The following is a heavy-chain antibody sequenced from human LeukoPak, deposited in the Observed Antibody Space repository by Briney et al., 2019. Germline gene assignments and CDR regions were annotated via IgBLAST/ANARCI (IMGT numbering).Heavy chain of an antibody. D-gene: IGHD1-26*01. Sequence: KPSETVSLTCFVSGDSNSRYSWSWLRQSPGKGREGIGYIYYSGSTNYNPSLKSRVTISVDTSKNQFSLKLSSVTAADTAVYYCARGVTVGVSGGGYWGQGTLVTVSS. V-gene: IGHV4-59*12. J-gene: IGHJ4*02. CDR3: ARGVTVGVSGGGY. CDR1: GDSNSRYS. CDR2: IYYSGST.